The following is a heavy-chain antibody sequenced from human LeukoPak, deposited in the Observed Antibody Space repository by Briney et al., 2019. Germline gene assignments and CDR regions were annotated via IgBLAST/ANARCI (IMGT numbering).Heavy chain of an antibody. J-gene: IGHJ4*02. D-gene: IGHD3-10*01. Sequence: PSETLSLTCAVSGGSISSSNWWSWVRQPPGKGLEWIGEVYHSGSTNYNPSLKSRVTISVDKSKNQFSLKLSSVTAADTAVYYCFGGGLLTKYYFDYWGQGTLVTVSS. CDR3: FGGGLLTKYYFDY. V-gene: IGHV4-4*02. CDR2: VYHSGST. CDR1: GGSISSSNW.